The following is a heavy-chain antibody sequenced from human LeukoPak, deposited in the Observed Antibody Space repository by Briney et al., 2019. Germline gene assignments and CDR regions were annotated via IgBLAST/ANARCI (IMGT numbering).Heavy chain of an antibody. V-gene: IGHV3-21*03. Sequence: PGGSLRLSCAASGFTFNSHSMYWVRQAAGKGLEWVSSISSSSSHIVYADSVKGRFSISRDNANNSLYLQMNSLRAEDTAVYYCVRDSGSSYGYYFLHWGQGTLVTVSS. CDR3: VRDSGSSYGYYFLH. CDR2: ISSSSSHI. CDR1: GFTFNSHS. J-gene: IGHJ1*01. D-gene: IGHD1-26*01.